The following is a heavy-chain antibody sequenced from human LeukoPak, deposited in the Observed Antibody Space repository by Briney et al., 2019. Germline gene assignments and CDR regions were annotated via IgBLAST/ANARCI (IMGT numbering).Heavy chain of an antibody. CDR2: IRYDGSNK. CDR1: GFTFSSYG. V-gene: IGHV3-30*02. Sequence: GGSLRLSCAASGFTFSSYGMHWVRQAPGKGLEWVAFIRYDGSNKYYADSVKGRFTISRDNSKNTLYLQMNSLRAEDTAVYYCAKDTSRGAAAGFWGQGILVTVSS. J-gene: IGHJ4*02. CDR3: AKDTSRGAAAGF. D-gene: IGHD6-13*01.